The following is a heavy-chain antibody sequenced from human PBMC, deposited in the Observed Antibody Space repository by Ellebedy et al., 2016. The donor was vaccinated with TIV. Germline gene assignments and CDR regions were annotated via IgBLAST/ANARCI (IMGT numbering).Heavy chain of an antibody. CDR2: ISAYNGNT. J-gene: IGHJ6*02. CDR1: GYTFTSYG. D-gene: IGHD6-6*01. V-gene: IGHV1-18*01. Sequence: AASVKVSCKASGYTFTSYGISWVRQAPGQGLEWMGWISAYNGNTNYAQKLQGRVTMTEDTSTDTAYMELSSLRSEDTAVYYCATEGSSSPGLLRVARGMDVWGQGTTVTVSS. CDR3: ATEGSSSPGLLRVARGMDV.